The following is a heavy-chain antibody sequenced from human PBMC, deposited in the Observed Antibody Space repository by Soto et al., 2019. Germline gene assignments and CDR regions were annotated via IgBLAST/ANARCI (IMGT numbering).Heavy chain of an antibody. D-gene: IGHD3-10*01. CDR2: ISDTGHT. CDR1: GFLFRSFA. Sequence: GGSLRLSCAASGFLFRSFAMSWVRQAPGKGLEWVSGISDTGHTYYADSVMGRFTISRDNSENTLYLQMTTLRTEDMAIYYCAKDRLWFGRATEDYWGQGILVTVSS. J-gene: IGHJ4*02. CDR3: AKDRLWFGRATEDY. V-gene: IGHV3-23*01.